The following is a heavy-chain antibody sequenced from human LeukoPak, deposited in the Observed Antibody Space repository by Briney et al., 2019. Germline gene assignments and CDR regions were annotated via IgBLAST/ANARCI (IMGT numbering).Heavy chain of an antibody. CDR2: ISGDASKT. V-gene: IGHV3-43*02. CDR1: GFTFDDCA. CDR3: AKATPEVVTEYYFDY. Sequence: GGSLRLSCAASGFTFDDCAMHWVRQAPGKGLEWVSLISGDASKTYYGDSVQGRFTISRDNSKNSLYLQMNSLRAEGTAFYFCAKATPEVVTEYYFDYWGRGTLVTVSS. D-gene: IGHD4-23*01. J-gene: IGHJ4*02.